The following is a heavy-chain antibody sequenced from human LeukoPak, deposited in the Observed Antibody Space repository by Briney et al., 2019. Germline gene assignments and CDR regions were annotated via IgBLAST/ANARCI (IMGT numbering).Heavy chain of an antibody. V-gene: IGHV4-4*07. D-gene: IGHD5-12*01. CDR2: IYSSGSN. Sequence: RSETLSLTCTVSGGSISGYFWSWIRQPAGKGLEWIGRIYSSGSNNYNPSLKSRVTMSLDTSKNHLSLNLSSVTAADTAVYYCAGEPTSGREPTSGRPLDYWGQGTLVTVSS. CDR3: AGEPTSGREPTSGRPLDY. CDR1: GGSISGYF. J-gene: IGHJ4*02.